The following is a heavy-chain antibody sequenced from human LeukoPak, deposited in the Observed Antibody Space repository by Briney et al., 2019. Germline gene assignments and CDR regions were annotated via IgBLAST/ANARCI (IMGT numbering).Heavy chain of an antibody. CDR1: GYRPPSHW. CDR3: ARRAYYESSGYYLFDY. V-gene: IGHV5-51*01. CDR2: IYPGDSDT. D-gene: IGHD3-22*01. Sequence: GESLKISFKGSGYRPPSHWIAWVRPMPGKGLEGRGIIYPGDSDTRYSPSFQGQITISADKSIKTAYLQWSSLKASDTAMYYCARRAYYESSGYYLFDYWGQGTMVTVSS. J-gene: IGHJ4*02.